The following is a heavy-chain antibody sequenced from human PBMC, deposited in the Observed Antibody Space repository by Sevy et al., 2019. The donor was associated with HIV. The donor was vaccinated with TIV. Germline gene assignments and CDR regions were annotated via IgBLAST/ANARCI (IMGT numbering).Heavy chain of an antibody. D-gene: IGHD5-12*01. CDR2: IYYTGST. V-gene: IGHV4-59*01. CDR1: GGSISAYY. J-gene: IGHJ5*02. Sequence: SETLSLTYTVSGGSISAYYWIWIRQPPGKGLEYIGDIYYTGSTYYNPSLKSRVTISVDTSKNQFSLKLRSVTAVDTAVYYCARAPPVRSGDDSLNWLDPWGQGTLVTVSS. CDR3: ARAPPVRSGDDSLNWLDP.